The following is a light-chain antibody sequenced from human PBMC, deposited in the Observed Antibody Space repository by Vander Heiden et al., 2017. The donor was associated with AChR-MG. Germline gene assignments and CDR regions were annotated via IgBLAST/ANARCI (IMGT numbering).Light chain of an antibody. CDR1: QSISSG. J-gene: IGKJ2*02. CDR3: QQYNSYPRT. Sequence: DIQMTQSPSTLSASVGDSVTITCRASQSISSGLAWYQQKPGKAPKHLSYGASSLESGVPSRFSGSGSGTEFTLTISSLQPDDFATYYCQQYNSYPRTFGQGTKLEIK. CDR2: GAS. V-gene: IGKV1-5*01.